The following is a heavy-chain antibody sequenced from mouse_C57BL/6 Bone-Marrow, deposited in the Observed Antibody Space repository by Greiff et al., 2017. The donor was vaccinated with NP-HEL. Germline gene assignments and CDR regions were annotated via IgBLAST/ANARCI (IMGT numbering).Heavy chain of an antibody. CDR2: INYDGSST. J-gene: IGHJ3*01. Sequence: EVKLVESEGGLVQPGSSMKLSCTASGFTFSDYYMAWVRQVPEKGLEWVANINYDGSSTYYLDSLKSRFIISRDNAKNILYLQMSSLKSEDTATYYCARVDYGFAYWGQGTLVTVSA. D-gene: IGHD2-4*01. V-gene: IGHV5-16*01. CDR3: ARVDYGFAY. CDR1: GFTFSDYY.